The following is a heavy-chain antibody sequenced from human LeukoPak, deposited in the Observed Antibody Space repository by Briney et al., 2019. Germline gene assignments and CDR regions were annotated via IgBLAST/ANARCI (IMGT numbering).Heavy chain of an antibody. CDR1: GFTFSRYW. D-gene: IGHD2-8*01. V-gene: IGHV3-23*01. CDR3: AKDRRGSPDNGY. Sequence: GGSLRLSCAASGFTFSRYWMHWVRQAPGKGLEWVSAISGSGGSTYYADSVKGRFTISRDNSKNTLYLQMNSLRAEDTAVYYCAKDRRGSPDNGYWGQGTLVTVSS. CDR2: ISGSGGST. J-gene: IGHJ4*02.